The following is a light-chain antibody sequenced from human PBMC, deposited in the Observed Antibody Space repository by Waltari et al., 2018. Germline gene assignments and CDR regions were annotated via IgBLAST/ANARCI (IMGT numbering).Light chain of an antibody. J-gene: IGLJ3*02. CDR3: SSFTRSSTFV. CDR1: SSDVGVYNS. V-gene: IGLV2-14*03. Sequence: QSALTQPASVSGSPGPSITISCTGTSSDVGVYNSVSWYQQLPGQFPKLMIYEVSKRPSGVSNRVAGSKSGYTASLAIAGLQAEYEADYYCSSFTRSSTFVFGGGTKVTVL. CDR2: EVS.